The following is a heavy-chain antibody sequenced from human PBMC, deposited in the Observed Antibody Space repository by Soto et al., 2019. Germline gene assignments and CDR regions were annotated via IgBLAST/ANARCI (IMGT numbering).Heavy chain of an antibody. CDR3: ARSLVFGGTNDY. D-gene: IGHD3-16*01. CDR2: IYYSGST. Sequence: PSETLSLTCTVSGGSISSYYWSWIRQPPGKGLEWIGYIYYSGSTNYNPSLKSRVTISVDTSKNQFSLKLSSVTAADTAVYYCARSLVFGGTNDYWGQGTQVTAPQ. J-gene: IGHJ4*02. CDR1: GGSISSYY. V-gene: IGHV4-59*01.